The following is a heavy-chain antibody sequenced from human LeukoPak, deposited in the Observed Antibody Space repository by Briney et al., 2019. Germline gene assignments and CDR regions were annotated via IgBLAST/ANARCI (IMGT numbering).Heavy chain of an antibody. J-gene: IGHJ4*02. CDR2: INLRGST. V-gene: IGHV4-34*01. D-gene: IGHD3-3*01. CDR3: ARVPSDDDFWSGYLPYFDY. CDR1: GGSFNDYY. Sequence: SETLSLTCAVYGGSFNDYYWNWIRQPPGKGLAWVGEINLRGSTTYNPSLKSRVTISVDTSKHQVSLILTSVTAADTAVYYCARVPSDDDFWSGYLPYFDYWGQGNLVTVSS.